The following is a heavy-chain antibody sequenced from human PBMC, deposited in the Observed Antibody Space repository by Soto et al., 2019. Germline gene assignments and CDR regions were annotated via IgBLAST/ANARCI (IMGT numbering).Heavy chain of an antibody. V-gene: IGHV3-23*01. Sequence: EVQLLESGGGLVQPGGSLRLSCAASGFTFSSYAMSWVRQAPGKGLEWLAGITFRGDNTYYADSVKGRFTLSRDNSRNRLDLQMKSLKVEDTALYYCAKLGTMGVFDNWGQGTLLTVSS. CDR3: AKLGTMGVFDN. J-gene: IGHJ4*02. CDR1: GFTFSSYA. CDR2: ITFRGDNT. D-gene: IGHD1-26*01.